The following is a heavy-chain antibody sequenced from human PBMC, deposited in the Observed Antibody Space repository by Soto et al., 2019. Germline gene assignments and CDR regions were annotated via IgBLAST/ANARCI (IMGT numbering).Heavy chain of an antibody. CDR3: ARANDYDFWSGYYAYYYLDV. CDR1: GFTFSSYA. D-gene: IGHD3-3*01. J-gene: IGHJ6*03. Sequence: GGSLRLSCAASGFTFSSYAMHWVRQAPGKGLEYVSAISSNGGSTYYANSVKGRFTISRDNSKNTLYLQMGSLRAEDMAVYYCARANDYDFWSGYYAYYYLDVWGKGTTVTVSS. V-gene: IGHV3-64*01. CDR2: ISSNGGST.